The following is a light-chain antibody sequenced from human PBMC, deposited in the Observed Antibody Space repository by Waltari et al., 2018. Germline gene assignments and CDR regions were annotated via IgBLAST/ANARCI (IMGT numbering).Light chain of an antibody. Sequence: SYALTQPPSVSVSPGQTARITCPGDAFPTQYAYWYQQKPGQAPVQVIYKDTERPSGIPERFSGSVSGTTVTLIISGVQAEDEADYYCQSADTNNIVVFGGGTKLTV. CDR3: QSADTNNIVV. CDR1: AFPTQY. V-gene: IGLV3-25*03. CDR2: KDT. J-gene: IGLJ2*01.